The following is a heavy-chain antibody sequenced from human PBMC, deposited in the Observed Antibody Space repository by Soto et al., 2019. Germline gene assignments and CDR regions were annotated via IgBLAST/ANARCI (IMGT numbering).Heavy chain of an antibody. D-gene: IGHD1-26*01. Sequence: QVQLVESGGGVVQPGRSLRLSCAASGFTFSSYAMHWVRQAPGKGLEWVAVISYDGSNKYYADSVKGRFTISRDNSKNTLYLQMNSLRAEDTAVYYCARDSSGSYYLNGYFDLWGRGTLVTVSS. CDR2: ISYDGSNK. CDR1: GFTFSSYA. V-gene: IGHV3-30-3*01. J-gene: IGHJ2*01. CDR3: ARDSSGSYYLNGYFDL.